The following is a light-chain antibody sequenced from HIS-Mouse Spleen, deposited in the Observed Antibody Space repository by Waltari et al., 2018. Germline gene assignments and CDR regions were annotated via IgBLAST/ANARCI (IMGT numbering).Light chain of an antibody. V-gene: IGLV3-10*01. CDR2: EDS. Sequence: SYELTQPPSVSVSPGQTARITCSGDALPKTYAYWYQQKSGQATVLVIYEDSKRTSGIPGRFSCSSSGTMATLTISGAQVAAEADYYCYSTDSSGNHRVFGGGTKLTVL. CDR1: ALPKTY. CDR3: YSTDSSGNHRV. J-gene: IGLJ2*01.